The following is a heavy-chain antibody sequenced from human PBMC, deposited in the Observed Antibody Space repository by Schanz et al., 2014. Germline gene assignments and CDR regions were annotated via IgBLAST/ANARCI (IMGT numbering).Heavy chain of an antibody. V-gene: IGHV3-23*04. D-gene: IGHD3-10*01. CDR1: GFTFSSYS. J-gene: IGHJ4*02. Sequence: EVQLVESGGGLVQPGGSLRLSCTASGFTFSSYSMNWVRQALGKGLEWVSSISSGGNPYYANSVKGRFGISRDNSENTLYLQMSSLRVEDTAVYYCAKDPRGDKNDRAYYFDYWGQGTLVSVSS. CDR3: AKDPRGDKNDRAYYFDY. CDR2: ISSGGNP.